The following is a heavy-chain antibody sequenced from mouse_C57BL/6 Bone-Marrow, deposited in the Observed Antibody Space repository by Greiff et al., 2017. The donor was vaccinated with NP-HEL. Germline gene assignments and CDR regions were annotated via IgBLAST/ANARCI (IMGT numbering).Heavy chain of an antibody. V-gene: IGHV1-47*01. CDR3: AISGYDDWYFDV. D-gene: IGHD2-2*01. CDR1: GYTFTTYP. Sequence: QVHVKQSGAELVKPGASVKMSCKASGYTFTTYPIEWMKQNHGKSLEWIGNFHPYNDDTKYNEKFKGKATLTVEKSSSTVYLELSRLTSDDSAVYYCAISGYDDWYFDVWGTGTTVTVSS. CDR2: FHPYNDDT. J-gene: IGHJ1*03.